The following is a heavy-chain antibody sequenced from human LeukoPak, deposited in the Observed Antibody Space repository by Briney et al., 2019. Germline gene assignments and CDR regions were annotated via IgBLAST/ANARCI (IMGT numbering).Heavy chain of an antibody. V-gene: IGHV4-59*11. J-gene: IGHJ6*03. CDR3: ARGVNSGSYYNNYYYYYMDV. Sequence: SETLSLTCTVSGGSISSHYWSWIRQPPGKGLEWIGYIYYSGSTNYNPSLKSRVTISVDTSKNQFSLKLSSVTAADTAVYYCARGVNSGSYYNNYYYYYMDVWGKGTTVTVSS. CDR2: IYYSGST. CDR1: GGSISSHY. D-gene: IGHD1-26*01.